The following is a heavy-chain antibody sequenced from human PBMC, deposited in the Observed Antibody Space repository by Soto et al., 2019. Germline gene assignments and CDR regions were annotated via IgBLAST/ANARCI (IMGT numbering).Heavy chain of an antibody. Sequence: GGSLRLSCAASGFTFSNYAMNWVRQAPGKGLEWVSAISGSGGGTYYTDSVKGRFTISRDNSKNTLYLQMNSLRAEDTAVYYCAKPSGTSWFIFDYWGQGTLVTVSS. CDR2: ISGSGGGT. CDR1: GFTFSNYA. CDR3: AKPSGTSWFIFDY. J-gene: IGHJ4*02. D-gene: IGHD6-13*01. V-gene: IGHV3-23*01.